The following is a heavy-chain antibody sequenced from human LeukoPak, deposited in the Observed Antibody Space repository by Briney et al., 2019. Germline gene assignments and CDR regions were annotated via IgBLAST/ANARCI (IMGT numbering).Heavy chain of an antibody. D-gene: IGHD5-12*01. J-gene: IGHJ6*03. CDR1: GYTFTSYA. V-gene: IGHV1-3*03. CDR3: AREGYDAYYYYYMDV. CDR2: INAGNGNT. Sequence: EASVKVSCKASGYTFTSYAMHWVRQAPGQRLEWMGWINAGNGNTKYSQEFQGRVTITRDTSASTAYMELSSLRSEDMAVYYCAREGYDAYYYYYMDVWGKGTTVTVSS.